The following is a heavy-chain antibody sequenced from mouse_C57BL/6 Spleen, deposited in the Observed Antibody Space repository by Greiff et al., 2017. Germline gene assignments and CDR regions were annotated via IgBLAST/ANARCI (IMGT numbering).Heavy chain of an antibody. J-gene: IGHJ4*01. V-gene: IGHV1-63*01. Sequence: QVQLKESGAELVRPGTSVKMSCKASGYTFTNYWIGWAKQRPGHGLEWIGDIYPGGGYTNYNEKFKGKATLTADKSSSTAYMQFSSLTSEDSAIYYCARSPYGNYEGGAMDYWGQRTSVTVSS. CDR3: ARSPYGNYEGGAMDY. CDR1: GYTFTNYW. D-gene: IGHD2-1*01. CDR2: IYPGGGYT.